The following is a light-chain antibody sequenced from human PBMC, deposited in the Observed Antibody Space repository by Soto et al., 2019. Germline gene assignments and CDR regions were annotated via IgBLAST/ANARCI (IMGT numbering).Light chain of an antibody. CDR3: CSYAGSSSSI. CDR1: SSDVGTYNL. CDR2: EVT. Sequence: QSALTHPASVSGSPGQSITISCSGTSSDVGTYNLVSWYQQYPGKAPRLMIYEVTKRPSGVSNRFSGSKSGNTASLTISGLQPDDEADYYCCSYAGSSSSIFGTGTKLTVL. J-gene: IGLJ1*01. V-gene: IGLV2-23*02.